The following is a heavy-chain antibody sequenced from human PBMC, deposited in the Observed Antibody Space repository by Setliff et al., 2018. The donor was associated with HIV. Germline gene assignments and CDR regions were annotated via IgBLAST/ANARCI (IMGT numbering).Heavy chain of an antibody. CDR2: IYYSGRT. CDR1: GGSISSSSYY. J-gene: IGHJ4*02. CDR3: ATMGRRVCFIDY. V-gene: IGHV4-39*01. D-gene: IGHD2-8*01. Sequence: SETLSLTCTVSGGSISSSSYYWCWIRQPPGKGLEWIGSIYYSGRTYYNPSLKSRVTTSVEKSKNQFPLKLISVTAADTSVYYCATMGRRVCFIDYWCRGTLFTVSS.